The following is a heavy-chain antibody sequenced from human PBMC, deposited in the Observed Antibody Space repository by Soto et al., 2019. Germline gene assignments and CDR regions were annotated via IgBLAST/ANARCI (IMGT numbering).Heavy chain of an antibody. Sequence: SETLSLTCAVYGGSFSGYYWSWIRQPPGKGLEWIGEINHSGSTNYNPSLKSRVTISVDTSKNQFSLKLSSVTAADTAVYYCARGNNWFDPWGQGTLVTVSS. CDR1: GGSFSGYY. V-gene: IGHV4-34*01. CDR3: ARGNNWFDP. J-gene: IGHJ5*02. CDR2: INHSGST.